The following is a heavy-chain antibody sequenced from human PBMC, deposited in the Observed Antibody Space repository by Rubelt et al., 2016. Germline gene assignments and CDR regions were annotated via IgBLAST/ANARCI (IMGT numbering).Heavy chain of an antibody. Sequence: PSLKSRVTVSVDTSKNQFSLRLSSVTAADTAVYYCARQKTDSSGWYYWFDPWGQGTLVTVSS. CDR3: ARQKTDSSGWYYWFDP. D-gene: IGHD6-19*01. J-gene: IGHJ5*02. V-gene: IGHV4-39*01.